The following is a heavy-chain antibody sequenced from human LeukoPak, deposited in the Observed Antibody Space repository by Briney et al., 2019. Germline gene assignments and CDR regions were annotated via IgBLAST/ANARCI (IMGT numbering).Heavy chain of an antibody. Sequence: SGNLSLTCAVSGGSISSSNWWSWVRQPPGKGLEWIGEIYHSGSTNYNPSLKSRVTISVDKSKNQFSLKLSSVTAADTAVYYCASSLVIVVVPAARALYYYYGMDVWGQGTTVTVSS. CDR2: IYHSGST. V-gene: IGHV4-4*02. CDR1: GGSISSSNW. CDR3: ASSLVIVVVPAARALYYYYGMDV. J-gene: IGHJ6*02. D-gene: IGHD2-2*01.